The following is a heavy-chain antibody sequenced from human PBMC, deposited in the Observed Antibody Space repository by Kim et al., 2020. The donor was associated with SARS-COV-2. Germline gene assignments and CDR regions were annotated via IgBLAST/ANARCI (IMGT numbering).Heavy chain of an antibody. D-gene: IGHD4-17*01. Sequence: GGSLRLSCAASGFTFSSYGMHWVRQAPGKGLEWVAVISYDGSNKYYADSVKGRFTISRDNSKNTLYLQMNSLRAEDTAVYYCAKDRWGPYGDYVEYYYYYVMDVWGQGTTVTVSS. CDR1: GFTFSSYG. CDR2: ISYDGSNK. V-gene: IGHV3-30*18. J-gene: IGHJ6*02. CDR3: AKDRWGPYGDYVEYYYYYVMDV.